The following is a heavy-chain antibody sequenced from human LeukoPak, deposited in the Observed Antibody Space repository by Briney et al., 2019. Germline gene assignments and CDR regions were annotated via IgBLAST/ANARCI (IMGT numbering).Heavy chain of an antibody. CDR3: AKAEVDTAMVTD. CDR1: GFTFSSYW. CDR2: INSDGSST. Sequence: GGSLRLSCAASGFTFSSYWMHWVRQAPGKGLVWVSRINSDGSSTSYADSVKGRFTISRDNSKNTLYLQMNSLRAEDTAVYYCAKAEVDTAMVTDWGQGTLVTVSS. D-gene: IGHD5-18*01. J-gene: IGHJ4*02. V-gene: IGHV3-74*01.